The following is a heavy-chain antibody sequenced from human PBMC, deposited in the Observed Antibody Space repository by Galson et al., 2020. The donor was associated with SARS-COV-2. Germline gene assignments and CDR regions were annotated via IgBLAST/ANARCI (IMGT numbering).Heavy chain of an antibody. CDR1: GFTFSSYA. V-gene: IGHV3-30*04. CDR3: ARYQEGDIVVVPAGFSACDI. J-gene: IGHJ3*02. CDR2: ISYDGSNK. D-gene: IGHD2-2*01. Sequence: QLGESLKISCAASGFTFSSYAMHWVRQAPGKGLEWVAVISYDGSNKYYADSVKGRFTISRDNSKNTLYLQMNSLRAADTAVYYCARYQEGDIVVVPAGFSACDIWGQGTMVTVSS.